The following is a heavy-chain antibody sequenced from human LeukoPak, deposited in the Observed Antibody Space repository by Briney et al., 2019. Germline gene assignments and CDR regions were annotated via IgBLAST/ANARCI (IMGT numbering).Heavy chain of an antibody. D-gene: IGHD5-24*01. V-gene: IGHV1-69*06. CDR3: ARGRDGYSRPVYYYYYMDV. Sequence: SVNVSCKASGGTFSSYAISWVRQAPGQGLEWMGGIIPIFGTANYAQKFQGRVTITADKSTSTAYMELSSLRSEDTAVYYCARGRDGYSRPVYYYYYMDVWGKGTTVTVSS. CDR1: GGTFSSYA. J-gene: IGHJ6*03. CDR2: IIPIFGTA.